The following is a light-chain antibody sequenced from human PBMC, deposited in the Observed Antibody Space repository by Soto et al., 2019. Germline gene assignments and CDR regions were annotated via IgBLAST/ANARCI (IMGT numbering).Light chain of an antibody. CDR3: QKYNSAPHT. Sequence: DIQMTQSPSSLSASVGDRVTITCRASQGISNYLAWYQQRPGKVPKLLIYAASTLQSGVPSRFSGSGSGADFTLTISSLQPEDVAAYYCQKYNSAPHTFGQGTKVDIK. J-gene: IGKJ1*01. V-gene: IGKV1-27*01. CDR2: AAS. CDR1: QGISNY.